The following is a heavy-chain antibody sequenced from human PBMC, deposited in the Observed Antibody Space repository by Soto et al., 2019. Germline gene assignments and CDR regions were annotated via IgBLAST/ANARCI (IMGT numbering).Heavy chain of an antibody. D-gene: IGHD3-10*01. J-gene: IGHJ5*02. V-gene: IGHV4-30-4*01. CDR2: IYHSGST. CDR3: ARGYLWFGELIDNWFDP. CDR1: GGSISSGDYY. Sequence: TLSLTCTVSGGSISSGDYYWSWIRQPPGKGLEWIGYIYHSGSTYYNPSLKSRVTISVDTSKNQFSLKLSSVIAADTAVYYCARGYLWFGELIDNWFDPWGQGTLVTVSS.